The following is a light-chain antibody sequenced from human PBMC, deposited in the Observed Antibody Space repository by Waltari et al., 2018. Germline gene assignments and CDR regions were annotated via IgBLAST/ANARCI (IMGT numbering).Light chain of an antibody. CDR1: QSFSSW. CDR2: QAS. CDR3: QQYNIYPRT. J-gene: IGKJ1*01. V-gene: IGKV1-5*03. Sequence: DIHMTQSPSTLSASVGDRVTITCRASQSFSSWLAWYQQKPGKAPKLLIYQASRLQTGVPSRFSGRESGTEATLTINNLQPDDFATYYCQQYNIYPRTYGQGTKLEIK.